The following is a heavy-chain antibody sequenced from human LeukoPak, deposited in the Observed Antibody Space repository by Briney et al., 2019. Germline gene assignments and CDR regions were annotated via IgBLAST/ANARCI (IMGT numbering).Heavy chain of an antibody. Sequence: SETLSLTCTVSGGSISSYYWSWIRQPPGKGLEWIGYIYYSGSTNYNPSLKSRVTISVDTSKNQFSLKLSSVTAADTAVYYCARLGIVEATYDAFDIWGQGTMVTVSS. D-gene: IGHD1-26*01. V-gene: IGHV4-59*08. CDR3: ARLGIVEATYDAFDI. CDR1: GGSISSYY. J-gene: IGHJ3*02. CDR2: IYYSGST.